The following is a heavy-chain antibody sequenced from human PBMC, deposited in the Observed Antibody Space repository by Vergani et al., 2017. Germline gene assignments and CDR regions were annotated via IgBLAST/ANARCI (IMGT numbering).Heavy chain of an antibody. J-gene: IGHJ3*02. CDR3: ARGTSLYRAFDI. CDR2: IYYSGST. D-gene: IGHD2-2*01. Sequence: QLQLQESGPGLVKPSETLSLTCTVSGGSISSSSYYWGWIRQPPGKGREWIGSIYYSGSTYYNPSLKGRVTISVDTSKYQFSLKLRSVTAADTAVYYCARGTSLYRAFDIWGQGTMVTVSS. V-gene: IGHV4-39*01. CDR1: GGSISSSSYY.